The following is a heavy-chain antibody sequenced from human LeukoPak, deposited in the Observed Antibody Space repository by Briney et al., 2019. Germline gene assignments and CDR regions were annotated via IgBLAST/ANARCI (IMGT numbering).Heavy chain of an antibody. V-gene: IGHV3-21*01. CDR1: GFTFSSYS. Sequence: GGSLRLSCAASGFTFSSYSMNWVRQAPGKGMEWVSSISSSSSYIYYGDSVKGRFTISRDNAKNTLYLQMSSLRAEDTAVYYCARDFLHLGGWGQGTMVTVSS. J-gene: IGHJ3*01. D-gene: IGHD3-16*01. CDR2: ISSSSSYI. CDR3: ARDFLHLGG.